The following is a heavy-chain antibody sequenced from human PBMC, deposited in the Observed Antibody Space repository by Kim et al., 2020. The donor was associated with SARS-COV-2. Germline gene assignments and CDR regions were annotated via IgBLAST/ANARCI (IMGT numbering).Heavy chain of an antibody. CDR3: AKAGNHASLYYFDY. V-gene: IGHV3-23*01. Sequence: ADSVKGRFTHSRDNSKNTLYLQMNCLRAEDTAVYYCAKAGNHASLYYFDYWGQGTLVTVSS. D-gene: IGHD3-16*01. J-gene: IGHJ4*02.